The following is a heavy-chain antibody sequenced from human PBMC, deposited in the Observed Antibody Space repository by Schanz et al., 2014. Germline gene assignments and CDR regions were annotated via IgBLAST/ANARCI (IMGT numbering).Heavy chain of an antibody. Sequence: EVQLLESGGGLVQPGGSLRLSCAASGFTFSSYAMTWVRQAPGKGLDWVSAISGSGSGDSTHYADSVKGRFIISRDNSKNTLYLQVNSLRAEDTAVYYCARALRHGYCNVVGCQNGGWFDIWGQGTLVIVSS. CDR2: ISGSGSGDST. V-gene: IGHV3-23*01. D-gene: IGHD2-2*03. CDR1: GFTFSSYA. J-gene: IGHJ4*02. CDR3: ARALRHGYCNVVGCQNGGWFDI.